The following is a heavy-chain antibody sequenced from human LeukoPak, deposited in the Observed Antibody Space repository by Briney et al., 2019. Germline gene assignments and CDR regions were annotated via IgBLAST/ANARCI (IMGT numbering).Heavy chain of an antibody. Sequence: GGSLRLSCAASGFTFSAFYMGWIRQTPGKGLEYLSYLKGDNGDINYADSVRGRFTISRDNTKNSLYLQMNNLRAEDTAVYYCARVLRGYASYEGNWGQGTLVTVSS. CDR3: ARVLRGYASYEGN. D-gene: IGHD5-12*01. V-gene: IGHV3-11*06. CDR1: GFTFSAFY. CDR2: LKGDNGDI. J-gene: IGHJ4*02.